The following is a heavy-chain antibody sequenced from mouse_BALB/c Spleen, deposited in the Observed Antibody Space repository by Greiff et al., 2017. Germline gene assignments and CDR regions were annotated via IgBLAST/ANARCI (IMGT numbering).Heavy chain of an antibody. CDR1: GFTFSSFG. Sequence: EVMLVESGGGLVQPGGSRKLSCAASGFTFSSFGMHWVRQAPEKGLEWVAYISSGSSTIYYADTVKGRFTISRDNPKNTLFLQMTSLRSEDTAMYYCARSGYYYDYAMDYWGQGTSVTVSS. D-gene: IGHD1-1*01. J-gene: IGHJ4*01. CDR3: ARSGYYYDYAMDY. V-gene: IGHV5-17*02. CDR2: ISSGSSTI.